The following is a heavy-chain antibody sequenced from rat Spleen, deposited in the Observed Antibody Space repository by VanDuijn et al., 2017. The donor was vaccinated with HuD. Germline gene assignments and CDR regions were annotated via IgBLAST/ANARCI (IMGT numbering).Heavy chain of an antibody. CDR1: GFTFSNYG. Sequence: EVQLVESGGGLVQPGRSLKLSCAASGFTFSNYGMYSIRQTPTKGLEWVASISTGGGNTYYRDSVKGRFTISRDNAKSTLYLQMNSLRSEDTATYYCTTRGPNFEYWGQGVMVTVSS. CDR2: ISTGGGNT. D-gene: IGHD4-3*01. V-gene: IGHV5-19*01. J-gene: IGHJ2*01. CDR3: TTRGPNFEY.